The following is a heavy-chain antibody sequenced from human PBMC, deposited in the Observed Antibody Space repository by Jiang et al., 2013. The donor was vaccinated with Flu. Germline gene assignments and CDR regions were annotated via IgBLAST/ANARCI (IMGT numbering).Heavy chain of an antibody. V-gene: IGHV5-51*01. CDR3: ARGSGWVESYYYYGMDV. Sequence: GAEVKKPGESLKISCKASGYTFTSYWIAWVRQMPGKGLEWMGIIYPSDSDTRYSPSFQGQVTISADKSISTAYLQWSSLKASDTAMFYCARGSGWVESYYYYGMDVWGQGTTVTVSS. CDR2: IYPSDSDT. D-gene: IGHD6-19*01. J-gene: IGHJ6*02. CDR1: GYTFTSYW.